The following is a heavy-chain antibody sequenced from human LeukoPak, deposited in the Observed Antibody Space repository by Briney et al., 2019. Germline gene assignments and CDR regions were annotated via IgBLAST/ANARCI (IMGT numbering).Heavy chain of an antibody. CDR1: GFTFSSYS. CDR2: ISSSSSTI. D-gene: IGHD3-10*01. J-gene: IGHJ6*03. V-gene: IGHV3-48*01. Sequence: GGSLRLSCAASGFTFSSYSMNWVRQAPGKGLEWVSYISSSSSTIYYADSVKGRFTISRDNAKNSLYLQMNSLRAEDTAVYYCASTSGVYYYYYMDVWGKGTTVTVSS. CDR3: ASTSGVYYYYYMDV.